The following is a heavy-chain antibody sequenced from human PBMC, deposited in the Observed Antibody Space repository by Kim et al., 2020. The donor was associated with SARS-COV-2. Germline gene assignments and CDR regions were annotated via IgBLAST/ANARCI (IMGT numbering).Heavy chain of an antibody. CDR2: ITSKAYGETI. V-gene: IGHV3-49*04. D-gene: IGHD1-26*01. Sequence: GGSLRLSCTASGYTFGDYSVSWVRQVPGKGLEWVGFITSKAYGETIDYAASVKGRFTISRDDDKSIAYLQLSSLKTEDTAFYYCARDYRWHFDYWGQGTLVTVSS. CDR1: GYTFGDYS. J-gene: IGHJ4*02. CDR3: ARDYRWHFDY.